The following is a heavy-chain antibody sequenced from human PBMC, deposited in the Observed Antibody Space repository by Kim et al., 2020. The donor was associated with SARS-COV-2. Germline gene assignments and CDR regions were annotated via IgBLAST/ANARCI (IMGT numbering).Heavy chain of an antibody. Sequence: ASVKVSCKASGYTFTSYDISWVRQAPGQGLEWMGWISAYNGNTNYAQKLQGRVTITTDTSTSTAYMDLRSLRSDDTAVYYCARDMGSSWSPLDYWGQGTLVTVSS. CDR1: GYTFTSYD. V-gene: IGHV1-18*01. D-gene: IGHD6-13*01. J-gene: IGHJ4*02. CDR3: ARDMGSSWSPLDY. CDR2: ISAYNGNT.